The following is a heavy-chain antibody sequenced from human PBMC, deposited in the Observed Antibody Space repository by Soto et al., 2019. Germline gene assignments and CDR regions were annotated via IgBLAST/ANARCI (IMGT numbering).Heavy chain of an antibody. CDR1: GGSISSGGYY. Sequence: SETPSLTCTVSGGSISSGGYYWSWIRQHPGKGLEWIGSIYYSGTANYNPSLKSRLAIDVDTSKNQFSLRLSSVTAADTAVYYCATRSGDYVGWFDPWGQGTRVTVSS. CDR3: ATRSGDYVGWFDP. J-gene: IGHJ5*02. V-gene: IGHV4-39*01. D-gene: IGHD4-17*01. CDR2: IYYSGTA.